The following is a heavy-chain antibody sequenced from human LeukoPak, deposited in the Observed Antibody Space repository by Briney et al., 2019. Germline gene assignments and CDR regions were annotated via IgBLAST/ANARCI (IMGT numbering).Heavy chain of an antibody. CDR1: GGSLSNYY. Sequence: SETLSLTCSVSGGSLSNYYWNWIRQPPGKGLEWIGSMYYGGSTNYNPSLKSRVTISVDTSENQFSLKVSSVTAADTAVYYCARHRGSSWYESFDYWGQGVLVTVSS. CDR2: MYYGGST. J-gene: IGHJ4*02. V-gene: IGHV4-59*08. CDR3: ARHRGSSWYESFDY. D-gene: IGHD6-13*01.